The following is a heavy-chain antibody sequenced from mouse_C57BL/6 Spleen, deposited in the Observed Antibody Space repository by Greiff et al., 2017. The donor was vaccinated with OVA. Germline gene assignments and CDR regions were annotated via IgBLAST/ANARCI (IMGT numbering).Heavy chain of an antibody. Sequence: QVQLQQSGAELVRPGASVTLSCKASGYTFTDYEMHWVKQTPVHGLEWIGAIDPETGGTDYNQKFKGKAILTADKSSSTAYMELRSLKSEDSAVYYCTRPYYDYPYYFDDWGQGTTLTVSS. J-gene: IGHJ2*01. V-gene: IGHV1-15*01. CDR2: IDPETGGT. CDR3: TRPYYDYPYYFDD. D-gene: IGHD2-4*01. CDR1: GYTFTDYE.